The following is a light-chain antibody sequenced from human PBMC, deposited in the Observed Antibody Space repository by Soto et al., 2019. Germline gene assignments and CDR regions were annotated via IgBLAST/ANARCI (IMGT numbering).Light chain of an antibody. CDR1: QGIGDT. J-gene: IGKJ4*01. Sequence: DIVMTQTPLSLSVPPGQPASISCRASQGIGDTLAWYQHKPGQTPRLLIYDTSTRATGVPTRFSGSRSGAEFTLTINSLQSEDFAVYYCQPYNNWPLTFGGGTKVDIK. CDR2: DTS. CDR3: QPYNNWPLT. V-gene: IGKV3-15*01.